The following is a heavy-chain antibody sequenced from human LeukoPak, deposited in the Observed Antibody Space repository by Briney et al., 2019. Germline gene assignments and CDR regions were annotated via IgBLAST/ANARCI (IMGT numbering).Heavy chain of an antibody. D-gene: IGHD1-26*01. J-gene: IGHJ4*02. CDR2: IYTTGST. CDR1: GGSTSTGDYY. CDR3: ARRWLSRVHRGSYQTRGLDY. Sequence: KASETLSLTCIVSGGSTSTGDYYCSWIRQPAGKGLEWIGRIYTTGSTNYNPSLKSRVTMSVDTSKNQFSLKLSSVTAADTAVYYCARRWLSRVHRGSYQTRGLDYWGQGTLVTVSS. V-gene: IGHV4-61*02.